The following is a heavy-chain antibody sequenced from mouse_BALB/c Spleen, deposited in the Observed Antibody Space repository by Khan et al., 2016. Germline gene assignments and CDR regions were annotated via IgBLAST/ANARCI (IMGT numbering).Heavy chain of an antibody. D-gene: IGHD1-1*01. J-gene: IGHJ4*01. CDR2: ISYSGST. Sequence: VQLKQSGPGLVKPSQSLSLTCTVTGYSITSDYAWNWIRQFPGNRLEWMGYISYSGSTSYNPSLKSRISITRDTSKNQFFLQLTSVTSEDTATYYCARSDYGDKDAMDYWGQGTSVTVSS. CDR1: GYSITSDYA. CDR3: ARSDYGDKDAMDY. V-gene: IGHV3-2*02.